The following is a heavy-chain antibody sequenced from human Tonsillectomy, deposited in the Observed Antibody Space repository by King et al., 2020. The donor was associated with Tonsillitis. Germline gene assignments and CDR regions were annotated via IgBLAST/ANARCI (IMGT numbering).Heavy chain of an antibody. V-gene: IGHV3-21*01. D-gene: IGHD3-16*01. CDR2: ISSDSSYI. CDR3: ARDAGGGWYYVH. CDR1: GFTFSSYT. Sequence: VQLVESGGGLVQPGGSLRLSCAASGFTFSSYTMNWVRQAPGKGLEWVSSISSDSSYIYYADSVKGRFTLSRDNAKNSLYLQMNSLRAEDTAWYYCARDAGGGWYYVHWGQGNLVTVS. J-gene: IGHJ4*02.